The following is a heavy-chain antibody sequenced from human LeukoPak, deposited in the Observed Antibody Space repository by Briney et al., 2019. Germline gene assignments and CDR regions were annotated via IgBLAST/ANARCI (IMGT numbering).Heavy chain of an antibody. Sequence: GRSLRLSCAASGFTLRRHWMSWVGQASGKGLESVANKKLDGSEKYYVDSVKGRFTISRDNAKKSLYLQMNSLRDEDTAVYYCARDFFAFGGVIALLDYWGQGTLVTVSS. CDR1: GFTLRRHW. CDR3: ARDFFAFGGVIALLDY. V-gene: IGHV3-7*01. D-gene: IGHD3-16*02. CDR2: KKLDGSEK. J-gene: IGHJ4*02.